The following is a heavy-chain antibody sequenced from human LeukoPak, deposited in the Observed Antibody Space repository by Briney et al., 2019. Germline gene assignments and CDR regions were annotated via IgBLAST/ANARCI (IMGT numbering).Heavy chain of an antibody. V-gene: IGHV4-34*01. Sequence: SETLSLTCTVYGGSFSGYYWSWSCQPPGKGLEWVGEINHIGSTNYNPSLKSRVTISVDTSKNQFSLKLSSVTAADTAVYYCARDLMRRRIAVAESWGQGTLVTVSS. CDR1: GGSFSGYY. CDR3: ARDLMRRRIAVAES. D-gene: IGHD6-19*01. J-gene: IGHJ5*02. CDR2: INHIGST.